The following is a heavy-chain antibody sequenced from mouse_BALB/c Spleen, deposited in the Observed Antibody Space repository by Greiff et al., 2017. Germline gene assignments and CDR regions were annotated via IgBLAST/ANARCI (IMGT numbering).Heavy chain of an antibody. D-gene: IGHD1-1*01. J-gene: IGHJ4*01. CDR3: ARIYYGNAMDY. CDR1: GYTFTDYN. V-gene: IGHV1-18*01. CDR2: INPNNGGT. Sequence: VQLQQSGPELVKPGASVKIPCKASGYTFTDYNMDWVKQSHGKSLEWIGDINPNNGGTIYNQKFKGKATLTVDKSSSTAYMELRSLTSEDTAVYYCARIYYGNAMDYWGQGTSVTVSS.